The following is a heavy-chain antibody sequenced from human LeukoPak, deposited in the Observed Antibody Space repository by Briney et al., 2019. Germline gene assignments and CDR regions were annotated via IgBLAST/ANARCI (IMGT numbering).Heavy chain of an antibody. CDR1: GYTFTSYY. CDR3: ARTYSSSDEFDY. Sequence: RASVKVSCKASGYTFTSYYIHWVRQAPGQGLEWMGIINPSGGSTTYAQKFQGRVAMTRDTSTSGVYMEVSSLRSEDTAVYYCARTYSSSDEFDYWGQGTLVTVSS. V-gene: IGHV1-46*01. CDR2: INPSGGST. J-gene: IGHJ4*02. D-gene: IGHD6-13*01.